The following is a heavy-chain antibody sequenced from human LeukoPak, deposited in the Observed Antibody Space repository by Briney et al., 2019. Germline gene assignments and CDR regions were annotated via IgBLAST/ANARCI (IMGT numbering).Heavy chain of an antibody. CDR1: GYTFTSYG. CDR3: ARVCSRHSSGWDDY. D-gene: IGHD6-19*01. CDR2: ISAYNGNT. J-gene: IGHJ4*02. Sequence: GASVKVSCKASGYTFTSYGISWVRQAPGQGLEWMGWISAYNGNTNYAQKLQGRITMTTDTSTSTAYMELRSLRSDDTAVYYCARVCSRHSSGWDDYWGQGTLVTVSS. V-gene: IGHV1-18*01.